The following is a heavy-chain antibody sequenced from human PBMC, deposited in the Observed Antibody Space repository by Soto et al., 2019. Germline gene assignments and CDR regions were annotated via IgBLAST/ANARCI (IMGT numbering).Heavy chain of an antibody. CDR2: IYHSGST. Sequence: QVQLQESGPGLVKPSQTLSLTCTVSGGSISSGGYYWSWIRQHPGKGLEWIGDIYHSGSTYYNPSPKSRVTISVDTSKNQFSLNLSSVTAADTAVYYCASGEMAEMLEYWGQGTLVTVSS. J-gene: IGHJ4*02. CDR3: ASGEMAEMLEY. CDR1: GGSISSGGYY. V-gene: IGHV4-31*03. D-gene: IGHD2-21*01.